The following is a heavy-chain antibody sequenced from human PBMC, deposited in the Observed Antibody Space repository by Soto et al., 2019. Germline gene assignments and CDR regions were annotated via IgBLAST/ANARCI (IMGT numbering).Heavy chain of an antibody. V-gene: IGHV4-34*01. CDR1: GGSGGSFSGYY. CDR2: INHSGST. CDR3: ARHNYVSSGYYHYYYGMDV. Sequence: QVQLQQWGAGLLKPSETLSLTCAVNGGSGGSFSGYYWSWIRQPPGKGLEWIGEINHSGSTNYNPPRKCLMTKPVDTPKNQFSPMLGAVGAADTAVYYCARHNYVSSGYYHYYYGMDVWGQGTTVTVSS. D-gene: IGHD3-22*01. J-gene: IGHJ6*02.